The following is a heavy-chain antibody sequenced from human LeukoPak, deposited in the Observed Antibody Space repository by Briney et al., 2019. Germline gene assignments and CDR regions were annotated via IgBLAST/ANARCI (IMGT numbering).Heavy chain of an antibody. Sequence: ASVTVSCKASGYTFTGYYMHWVRQAPGQGLEWMGWINPNSGGTNYAQKFQGRVTMTRDTSISTAYMELSRLRSDDTAVYYCARNNVYYYYYGMDVWGQGTTVTVSS. J-gene: IGHJ6*02. D-gene: IGHD1/OR15-1a*01. CDR1: GYTFTGYY. CDR3: ARNNVYYYYYGMDV. CDR2: INPNSGGT. V-gene: IGHV1-2*02.